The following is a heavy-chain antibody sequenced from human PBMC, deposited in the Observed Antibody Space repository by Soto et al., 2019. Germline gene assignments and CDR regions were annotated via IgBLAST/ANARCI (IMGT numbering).Heavy chain of an antibody. V-gene: IGHV3-30-3*01. J-gene: IGHJ6*02. CDR1: GFTFSGYA. D-gene: IGHD2-2*01. CDR3: ASGLVPAAIPIPMDV. CDR2: ISYDGSNK. Sequence: GGSLTLSCAASGFTFSGYAMHWVRQAPGKGLEWVAVISYDGSNKYYAYSVKGRFTISRDNSKNSLYLQINSLRVEDTAVYYCASGLVPAAIPIPMDVWGPGTTVTVSS.